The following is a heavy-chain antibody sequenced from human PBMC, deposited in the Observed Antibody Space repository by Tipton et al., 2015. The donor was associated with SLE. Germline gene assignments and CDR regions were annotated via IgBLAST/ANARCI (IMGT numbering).Heavy chain of an antibody. CDR3: ARQVASFDY. CDR2: IFYSGST. J-gene: IGHJ4*02. Sequence: TLSLTCTVSGDSISSRSYHWGWIRQPPGKGLEWIGSIFYSGSTSYNPSLQSRVTISGNTSKNQFSLNLNSATASDTAVYYCARQVASFDYWGQGTLVTVSS. CDR1: GDSISSRSYH. D-gene: IGHD5-12*01. V-gene: IGHV4-39*01.